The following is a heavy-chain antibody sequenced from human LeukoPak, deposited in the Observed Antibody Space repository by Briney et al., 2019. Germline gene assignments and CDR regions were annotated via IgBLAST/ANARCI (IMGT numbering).Heavy chain of an antibody. V-gene: IGHV3-74*01. J-gene: IGHJ5*02. CDR2: INSDGSTT. CDR3: ARGPGYSSSWYGTDL. Sequence: GGSLRLSCAASGFTFSSYWMHWVRQAPGKGLVWVSRINSDGSTTNYADSVKGRFTISRDNAKNTLYLQMDSLRAEDTAVYYCARGPGYSSSWYGTDLWGQGALVTVSS. CDR1: GFTFSSYW. D-gene: IGHD6-13*01.